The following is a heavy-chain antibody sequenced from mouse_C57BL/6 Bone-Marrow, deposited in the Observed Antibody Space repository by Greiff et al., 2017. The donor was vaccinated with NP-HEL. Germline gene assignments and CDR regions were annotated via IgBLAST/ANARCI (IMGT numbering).Heavy chain of an antibody. CDR1: GFTFSDFY. V-gene: IGHV7-1*01. CDR3: ARDAGYYYGMDY. J-gene: IGHJ4*01. Sequence: EVKVVESGGGLVQSGRSLRLSCATSGFTFSDFYMEWVRQAPGKGLEWIAARRNKANDYTTEYSASVKGRFIVSRDTSQSILYLQMNALRAEDTAIYYCARDAGYYYGMDYWGQGTSVTVSS. CDR2: RRNKANDYTT.